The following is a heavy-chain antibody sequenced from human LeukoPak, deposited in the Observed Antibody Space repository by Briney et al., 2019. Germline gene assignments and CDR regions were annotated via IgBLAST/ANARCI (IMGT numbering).Heavy chain of an antibody. V-gene: IGHV3-23*01. CDR2: ISGSGGST. D-gene: IGHD1-26*01. CDR3: AKDRSELGATSGHFDY. CDR1: GFTFSSYG. Sequence: GGTLRLSCAASGFTFSSYGMSWVRQAPGKGLEWVSAISGSGGSTYYADSVKGRFTISRDNSKNTLYLQMNSLRAEDTAVYYCAKDRSELGATSGHFDYWGQGTLVTVSS. J-gene: IGHJ4*02.